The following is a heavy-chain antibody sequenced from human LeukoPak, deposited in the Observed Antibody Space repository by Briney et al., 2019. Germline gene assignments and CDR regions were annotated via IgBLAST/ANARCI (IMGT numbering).Heavy chain of an antibody. CDR1: GFTFSSYG. CDR2: IRYDGSNK. V-gene: IGHV3-30*02. J-gene: IGHJ3*02. CDR3: ARPLGDIVVVVAATKGEAFDI. D-gene: IGHD2-15*01. Sequence: GGSLRLSCAAPGFTFSSYGMHWVRQAPGKGLEWVAFIRYDGSNKYYADSVKGRFTISRDNSKNTLYLQMNSLRAEDTAVYYCARPLGDIVVVVAATKGEAFDIWGQGTMVTVSS.